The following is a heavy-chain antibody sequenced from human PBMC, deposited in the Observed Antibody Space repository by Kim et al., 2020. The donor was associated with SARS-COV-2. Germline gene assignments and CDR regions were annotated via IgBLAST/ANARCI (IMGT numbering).Heavy chain of an antibody. CDR3: ASRSYYDSSGNYYGYYFDY. J-gene: IGHJ4*02. V-gene: IGHV3-48*02. Sequence: KGRFTISRDNAKNSLYLQMNSLRDEDTAVYYCASRSYYDSSGNYYGYYFDYWGQGTLVTVSS. D-gene: IGHD3-22*01.